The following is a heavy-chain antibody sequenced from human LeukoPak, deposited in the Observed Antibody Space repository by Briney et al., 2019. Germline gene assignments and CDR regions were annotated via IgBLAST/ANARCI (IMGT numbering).Heavy chain of an antibody. J-gene: IGHJ4*02. CDR1: GASISPYY. D-gene: IGHD2-2*01. Sequence: SETLSLTCTVSGASISPYYWSWIRQPPGKGLEWIGYIYYSGSTNYNPSLKSRVTISVDTSKNQFSLKLSSVTAADTAVYYCARVRRSHCSSTSCYRANFDYWGQGTLVTVSS. CDR2: IYYSGST. CDR3: ARVRRSHCSSTSCYRANFDY. V-gene: IGHV4-59*01.